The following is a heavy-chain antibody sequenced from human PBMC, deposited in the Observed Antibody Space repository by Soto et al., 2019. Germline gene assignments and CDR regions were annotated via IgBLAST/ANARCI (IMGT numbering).Heavy chain of an antibody. D-gene: IGHD3-10*01. CDR1: GGSFSGYY. J-gene: IGHJ5*02. CDR2: INHSGST. Sequence: SETLSLTCAVYGGSFSGYYWSWIRQPPGKGLEWIGEINHSGSTNYNPSLKSRVTISVDTSKNQFSLKLNSVTAADTAVYYCARGTRFGEFPGNWFDPWGQGTLVTVSS. V-gene: IGHV4-34*01. CDR3: ARGTRFGEFPGNWFDP.